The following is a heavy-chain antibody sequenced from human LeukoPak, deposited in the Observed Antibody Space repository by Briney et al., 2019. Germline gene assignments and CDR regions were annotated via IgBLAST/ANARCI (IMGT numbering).Heavy chain of an antibody. CDR1: GGSISSTGYY. V-gene: IGHV4-39*02. Sequence: SETLSLTCTVSGGSISSTGYYWGWIRQPPGRGLEWIGSIYYSGSTYYSPSLKSRVTISVDTSKNQFSLKLSSVTAADTAVYYCARDWATVTELDYWGQGTLVTVFS. CDR2: IYYSGST. J-gene: IGHJ4*02. CDR3: ARDWATVTELDY. D-gene: IGHD4-17*01.